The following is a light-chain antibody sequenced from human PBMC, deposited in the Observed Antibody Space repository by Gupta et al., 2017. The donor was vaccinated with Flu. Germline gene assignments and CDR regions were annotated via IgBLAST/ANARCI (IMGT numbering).Light chain of an antibody. CDR3: QSYDTSLSRV. Sequence: SSNIGAGYDVHWYQQFPGTVPKLVIYGNNNRPSGVPERFSGSKSGTSASLAITGLQAEDEADHYCQSYDTSLSRVFGGGTKLTVL. V-gene: IGLV1-40*01. CDR2: GNN. CDR1: SSNIGAGYD. J-gene: IGLJ3*02.